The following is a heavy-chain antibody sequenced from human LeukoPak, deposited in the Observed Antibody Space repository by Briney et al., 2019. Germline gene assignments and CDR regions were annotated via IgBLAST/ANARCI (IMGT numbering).Heavy chain of an antibody. D-gene: IGHD6-19*01. CDR3: AKRRYSSGGNFDY. CDR1: GFGFRTYA. J-gene: IGHJ4*02. Sequence: GGSLRLSCAASGFGFRTYAMSWVRQAPGKGLEWVSGIDSGGNTYYADSVRGRFTISRDNSNNTLYVQMNSLRAEDTAVYYCAKRRYSSGGNFDYWDQGTLVTVSS. V-gene: IGHV3-23*01. CDR2: IDSGGNT.